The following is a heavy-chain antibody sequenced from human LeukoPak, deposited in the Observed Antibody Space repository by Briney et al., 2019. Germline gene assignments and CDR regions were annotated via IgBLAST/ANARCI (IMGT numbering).Heavy chain of an antibody. D-gene: IGHD3-22*01. CDR1: GGSISSYY. CDR3: ARDSSGYLGMGYYYYYMDV. J-gene: IGHJ6*03. Sequence: SETLSLTCTVSGGSISSYYWSWIRQPAGKGLEWIGRIYTSGSTNYNPSLKSRVTMSVDTSKNQFSLKLSPVTAADTAVYYCARDSSGYLGMGYYYYYMDVWGKGTTVTTSS. CDR2: IYTSGST. V-gene: IGHV4-4*07.